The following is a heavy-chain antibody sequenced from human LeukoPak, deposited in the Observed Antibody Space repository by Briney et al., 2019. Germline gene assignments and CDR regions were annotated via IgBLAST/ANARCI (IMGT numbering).Heavy chain of an antibody. CDR3: AKVPDSSGYFNNYCMDV. V-gene: IGHV3-23*01. CDR1: GFTFNSNA. Sequence: GGSLRLSCTASGFTFNSNAMSWVRQAPGKGLEWVSGISGSGGSTYYADSVKGRFTISRDNSKNTLYLQMASLRAEDTAVYYCAKVPDSSGYFNNYCMDVWGKGTTVTVSS. J-gene: IGHJ6*03. D-gene: IGHD3-22*01. CDR2: ISGSGGST.